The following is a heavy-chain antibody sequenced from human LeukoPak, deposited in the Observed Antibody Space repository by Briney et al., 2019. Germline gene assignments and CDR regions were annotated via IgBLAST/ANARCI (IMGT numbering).Heavy chain of an antibody. CDR2: IYYSGST. D-gene: IGHD3-22*01. V-gene: IGHV4-31*03. Sequence: PSETLSLTCTVSGGSISSGGYYWSWIRQHPGKGLEWIGYIYYSGSTYYNPSLKSRVTISVDTFKNQFSLKLSSVTAADTAVYYCARDMGDYYDSSGYSWAFDIWGQGTMVTVSS. J-gene: IGHJ3*02. CDR3: ARDMGDYYDSSGYSWAFDI. CDR1: GGSISSGGYY.